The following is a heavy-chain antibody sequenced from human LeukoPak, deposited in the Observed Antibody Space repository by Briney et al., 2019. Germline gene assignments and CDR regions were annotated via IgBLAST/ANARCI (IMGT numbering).Heavy chain of an antibody. V-gene: IGHV4-39*01. CDR3: ARQILYTAIDY. D-gene: IGHD5-18*01. J-gene: IGHJ4*02. CDR1: GGSISSSSYY. CDR2: IYYSGST. Sequence: PSETLSLTCTVSGGSISSSSYYWGWIRQPPGKGLEWIGSIYYSGSTYYNPSLKSRVTISVDTSKNQFSLKLSSVTAADTAVHYCARQILYTAIDYWGQGTLSPSPQ.